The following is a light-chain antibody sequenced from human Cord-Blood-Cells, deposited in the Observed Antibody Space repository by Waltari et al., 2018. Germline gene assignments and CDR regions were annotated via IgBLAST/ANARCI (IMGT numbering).Light chain of an antibody. Sequence: SYELPQPPSVSVSPGQTARNTCSGDALPKQYAYWYQQKPGQAPVLVIYKDSERPSGIPERFSGSSSGTTVTLTISGVQAEDEADYYCQSADSSGTYVFGTGTKVTVL. CDR2: KDS. CDR1: ALPKQY. J-gene: IGLJ1*01. CDR3: QSADSSGTYV. V-gene: IGLV3-25*03.